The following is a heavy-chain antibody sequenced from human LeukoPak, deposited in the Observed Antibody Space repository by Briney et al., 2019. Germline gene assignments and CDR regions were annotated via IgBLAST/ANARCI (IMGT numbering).Heavy chain of an antibody. CDR3: ARAHCSSTDCPPDY. V-gene: IGHV3-30*01. D-gene: IGHD2-2*01. Sequence: GGSLRLSCAASGFTFSSYAMHWVRQAPGKGLEWVAAISYDGENTFYADSVKGRFTISRDNSKNTLHLQMDNLRAEDTAVFCCARAHCSSTDCPPDYWGQGTLVTVSS. CDR1: GFTFSSYA. J-gene: IGHJ4*02. CDR2: ISYDGENT.